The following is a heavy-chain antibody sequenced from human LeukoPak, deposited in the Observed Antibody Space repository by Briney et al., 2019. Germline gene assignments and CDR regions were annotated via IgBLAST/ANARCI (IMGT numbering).Heavy chain of an antibody. V-gene: IGHV1-69*05. CDR2: IIPIFGTA. Sequence: ASVKVSCKASGGTFSSYAISWVRQAPGQGLEWMGGIIPIFGTANYAQKFQGRVTITTDESTSTAYMELSSLRSEDTAVYYCASTVVPAAKGYYYHMDVWGKGTTVTVSS. CDR1: GGTFSSYA. D-gene: IGHD2-2*01. CDR3: ASTVVPAAKGYYYHMDV. J-gene: IGHJ6*03.